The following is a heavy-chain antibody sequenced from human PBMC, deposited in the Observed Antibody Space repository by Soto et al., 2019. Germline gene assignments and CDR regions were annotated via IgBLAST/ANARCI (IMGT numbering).Heavy chain of an antibody. CDR2: IYYSGST. CDR3: ARDSRLGFPDY. CDR1: GGSIDTYY. J-gene: IGHJ4*02. Sequence: QVQLQESGPGLVKPSETLSLTCSVSGGSIDTYYWSWIRQPTGKGLEWIGYIYYSGSTNYNPSLKSRVTMSVDTYKNQFSLKVNSVTAADTAVYYCARDSRLGFPDYWGQGTLVTVSS. D-gene: IGHD3-16*01. V-gene: IGHV4-59*01.